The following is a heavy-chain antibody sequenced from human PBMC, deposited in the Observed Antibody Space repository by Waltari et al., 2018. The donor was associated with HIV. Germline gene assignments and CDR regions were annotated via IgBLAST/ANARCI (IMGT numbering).Heavy chain of an antibody. Sequence: EVQLVVSGGGVVRPGGSLRLSCAALRFTSDDYGMTLVRQGRGKGLGWHAGIDWSGTRTSYADSVKGRIAIARDNARNSVYLQMTGLRAEDTAFYHCCRGAYHWFDPWGQGTLGTVSS. J-gene: IGHJ5*02. CDR3: CRGAYHWFDP. D-gene: IGHD3-16*01. V-gene: IGHV3-20*01. CDR2: IDWSGTRT. CDR1: RFTSDDYG.